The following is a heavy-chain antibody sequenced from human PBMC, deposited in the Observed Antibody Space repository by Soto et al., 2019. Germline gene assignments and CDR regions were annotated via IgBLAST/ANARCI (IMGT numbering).Heavy chain of an antibody. V-gene: IGHV1-18*01. J-gene: IGHJ3*02. Sequence: QVQLVQSGAEVKKPGASVKVSCKASGYTFTKFGISWVRQAPGQGLEWLGWLSTYREDRNYAQRVQNRVSMTPDTASSTAYMELRTLISDDTAVYYCARISLGPAPTDAFDIWGQGTMVTVSS. CDR1: GYTFTKFG. CDR2: LSTYREDR. D-gene: IGHD1-26*01. CDR3: ARISLGPAPTDAFDI.